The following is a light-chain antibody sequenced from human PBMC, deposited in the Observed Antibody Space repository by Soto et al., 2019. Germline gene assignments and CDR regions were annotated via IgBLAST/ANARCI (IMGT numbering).Light chain of an antibody. Sequence: EIVLTQSPGTLSLSPGERATLSCRASQSVSNNFLAWYQQKPGQAPRLLMYGASSRATGIPDRFSGSGSGTDFTLTISSLEPEDFAVYYCQQYGSSPRTFGQGTKVEIK. CDR2: GAS. CDR3: QQYGSSPRT. V-gene: IGKV3-20*01. CDR1: QSVSNNF. J-gene: IGKJ1*01.